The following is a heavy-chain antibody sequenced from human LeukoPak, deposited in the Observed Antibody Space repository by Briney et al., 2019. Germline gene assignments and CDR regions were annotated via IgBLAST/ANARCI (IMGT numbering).Heavy chain of an antibody. CDR2: ISGSGGST. CDR3: AKVPAGTSFDY. V-gene: IGHV3-23*01. J-gene: IGHJ4*02. D-gene: IGHD6-13*01. Sequence: GGSLRLSCAASGFTFSSYAMSWVRQAPGKGLEWVSAISGSGGSTYYADSVKGRFTISRDNSENTLYLQMNSLGAEDTAVYYCAKVPAGTSFDYWGQGTLVTVSS. CDR1: GFTFSSYA.